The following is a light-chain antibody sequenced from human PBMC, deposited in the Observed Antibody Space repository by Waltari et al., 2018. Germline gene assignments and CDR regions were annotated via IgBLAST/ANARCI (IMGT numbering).Light chain of an antibody. J-gene: IGKJ1*01. V-gene: IGKV3-20*01. Sequence: EIVLTQSPGTLSLSPGERATLSCRASQSVSSSYLAWYQQKPGQAPRLLIYGASSRFTGIPDRCRGSGSGTDFTLTISRLEPEDFAVYYCQQYGSSPWTFGQGTKVEIK. CDR1: QSVSSSY. CDR3: QQYGSSPWT. CDR2: GAS.